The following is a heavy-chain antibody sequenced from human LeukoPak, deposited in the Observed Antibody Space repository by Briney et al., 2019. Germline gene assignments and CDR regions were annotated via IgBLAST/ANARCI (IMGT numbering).Heavy chain of an antibody. V-gene: IGHV3-49*03. CDR3: TRGIAVAGTYGESFDY. J-gene: IGHJ4*02. CDR2: IRSKAYGGIT. CDR1: GFTFCDYA. D-gene: IGHD6-19*01. Sequence: GGSLRLSCTASGFTFCDYAMSWFRQAPGKGLEWVGFIRSKAYGGITEYAASVKGRFTISRDDSKSIAYLQMNSLKTEDTAVYYCTRGIAVAGTYGESFDYWGQGTLVTVSS.